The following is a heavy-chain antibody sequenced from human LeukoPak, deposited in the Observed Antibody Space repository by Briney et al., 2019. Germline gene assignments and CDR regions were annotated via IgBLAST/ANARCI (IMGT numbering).Heavy chain of an antibody. Sequence: AGGSLRLSCVVSGLTFDNARMSWVRQAPGKGLEWAGRIKSKNVGETTEYAAPVQGRFTISRDDSKNTVYLQMSNLKTEDTAVYYCTTGPGNSGYWGQGTLVTVSS. CDR2: IKSKNVGETT. V-gene: IGHV3-15*01. D-gene: IGHD4-23*01. CDR3: TTGPGNSGY. CDR1: GLTFDNAR. J-gene: IGHJ4*02.